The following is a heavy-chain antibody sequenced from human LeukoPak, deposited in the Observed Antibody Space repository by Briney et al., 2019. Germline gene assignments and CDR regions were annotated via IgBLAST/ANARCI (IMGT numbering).Heavy chain of an antibody. CDR2: IYSGGST. Sequence: PGGSLRLSCAASGFTVSSNYMSWVRQAPGKGLEWVSVIYSGGSTYYADSVKGRFTISRDNSKSTLYLQLNSLRAEDTAVYYCAKDLFLRSSDWYPGFGSWGQGTLVTVSS. J-gene: IGHJ4*02. CDR1: GFTVSSNY. V-gene: IGHV3-53*01. CDR3: AKDLFLRSSDWYPGFGS. D-gene: IGHD6-19*01.